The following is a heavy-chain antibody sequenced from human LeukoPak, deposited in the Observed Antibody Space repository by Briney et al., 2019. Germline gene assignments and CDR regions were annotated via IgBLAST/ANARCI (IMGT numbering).Heavy chain of an antibody. J-gene: IGHJ6*03. CDR1: GHTFTSHD. V-gene: IGHV1-8*01. D-gene: IGHD3-10*01. CDR3: ARSYYYGSGKNYMDV. CDR2: MNPNSGNT. Sequence: ASVKVSCKASGHTFTSHDINWVRQATGQGLEWMGWMNPNSGNTGYAQKFQGRVTMTRNTSISTAYMELSSLRSEDTAVYYCARSYYYGSGKNYMDVWGKGTTVTVSS.